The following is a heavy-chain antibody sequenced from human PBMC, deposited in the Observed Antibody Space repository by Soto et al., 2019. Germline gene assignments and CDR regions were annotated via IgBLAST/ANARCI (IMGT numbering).Heavy chain of an antibody. Sequence: EVQLVESGGGLVQPGGSLRLSCAASGFTFSSYWMHWVRQAPGKGLVWVSRINSDGSSTSYADSVKGRFTISRDNAKNTVYLEMNSRRAEDTAVYYCASGGYCSSTSCSYYYYYYYMDVWGKGTTVTVSS. CDR1: GFTFSSYW. D-gene: IGHD2-2*01. J-gene: IGHJ6*03. CDR3: ASGGYCSSTSCSYYYYYYYMDV. V-gene: IGHV3-74*01. CDR2: INSDGSST.